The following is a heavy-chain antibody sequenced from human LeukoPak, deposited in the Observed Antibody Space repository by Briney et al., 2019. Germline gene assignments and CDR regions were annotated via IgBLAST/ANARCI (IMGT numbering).Heavy chain of an antibody. Sequence: GRSLRLSCAASGFTFSVYGMHWVRQAPGKGLEWVAVMWYDGSKEYYADSVKGRSTISRDTSTNMLYLQMNRLRAEDTAVYYCARELGSGTFDYWGQGTLVTVSS. V-gene: IGHV3-33*01. CDR1: GFTFSVYG. CDR3: ARELGSGTFDY. D-gene: IGHD6-19*01. CDR2: MWYDGSKE. J-gene: IGHJ4*02.